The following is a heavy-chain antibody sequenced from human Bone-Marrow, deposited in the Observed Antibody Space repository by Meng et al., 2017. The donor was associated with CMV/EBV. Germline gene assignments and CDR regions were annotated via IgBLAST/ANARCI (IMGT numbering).Heavy chain of an antibody. D-gene: IGHD3-10*01. CDR2: ISAYNGNT. J-gene: IGHJ4*02. CDR3: ARDFYGSGSYWPHFDY. Sequence: GESLKISCKASGYTFTGYYMHWVRQAPGQGLEWMGWISAYNGNTNYAQKLQGRVTMTTDTSTSTAYMELRSLRSDDTAVYYCARDFYGSGSYWPHFDYWGQGTLVTVSS. CDR1: GYTFTGYY. V-gene: IGHV1-18*04.